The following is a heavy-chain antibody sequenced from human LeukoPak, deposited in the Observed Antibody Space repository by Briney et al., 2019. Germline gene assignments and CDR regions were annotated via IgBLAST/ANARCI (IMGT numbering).Heavy chain of an antibody. CDR1: GFTFSSYA. CDR2: ISGSGDTT. Sequence: GGSLRLSCAASGFTFSSYAMSWVRQAPGKGLEWVSGISGSGDTTYYAASVKGRFTISRDNAKNSLYLQMNSLRAEDTAVYYCAREGSMGDYHRGYFDLWGRGTQVTVSS. CDR3: AREGSMGDYHRGYFDL. J-gene: IGHJ2*01. V-gene: IGHV3-23*01. D-gene: IGHD4-17*01.